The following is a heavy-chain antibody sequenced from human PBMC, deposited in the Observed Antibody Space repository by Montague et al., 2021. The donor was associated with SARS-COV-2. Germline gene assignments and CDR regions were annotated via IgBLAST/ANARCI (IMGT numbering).Heavy chain of an antibody. CDR2: IKSKTDGGTT. V-gene: IGHV3-15*01. D-gene: IGHD3-16*02. Sequence: SLRLSCAASGFTFSNAWMSWVRQAPGKGLEWVGRIKSKTDGGTTDYAAPVKGRFTISRDDSKNTLYLQMNSLKTEDTAVYYYTTDRYYDYVWGSYRYLAVWGQGTTVTVSS. CDR3: TTDRYYDYVWGSYRYLAV. J-gene: IGHJ6*02. CDR1: GFTFSNAW.